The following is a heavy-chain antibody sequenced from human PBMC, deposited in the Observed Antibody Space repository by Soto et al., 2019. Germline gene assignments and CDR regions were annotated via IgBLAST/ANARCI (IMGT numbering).Heavy chain of an antibody. J-gene: IGHJ6*02. V-gene: IGHV1-18*01. CDR1: GYTFTSYV. D-gene: IGHD2-2*01. Sequence: QVQLVQSGAEVKKPGASVKVSCKASGYTFTSYVISWVRQAPGQGLEWMGWISAYNGNTNYAQKLQGRVTMTTDTSTSTAYLELSSLRSDDTAVYYCASPVGSRFRYYYGMDVWGQGTTVTVSS. CDR2: ISAYNGNT. CDR3: ASPVGSRFRYYYGMDV.